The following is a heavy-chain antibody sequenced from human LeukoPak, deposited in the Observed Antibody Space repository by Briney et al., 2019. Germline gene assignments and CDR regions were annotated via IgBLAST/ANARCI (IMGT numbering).Heavy chain of an antibody. D-gene: IGHD3-22*01. CDR3: ARDHRRRYYDSRKSREYFQH. Sequence: SETLSLTCTVSGGSISSSSYYWGWIRQPPGKGLEWIGSIYYSGSTYYNPSLKSRVTISVDTSKNQFSLKLSSVTAADTAVYYCARDHRRRYYDSRKSREYFQHWGQGTLVTVSS. CDR2: IYYSGST. J-gene: IGHJ1*01. CDR1: GGSISSSSYY. V-gene: IGHV4-39*07.